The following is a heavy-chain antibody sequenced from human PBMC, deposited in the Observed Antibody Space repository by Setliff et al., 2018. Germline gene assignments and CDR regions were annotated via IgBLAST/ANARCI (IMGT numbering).Heavy chain of an antibody. CDR3: ARAGPYYDFWSGYYRTMDV. V-gene: IGHV4-61*09. CDR2: IYTSGST. J-gene: IGHJ6*03. D-gene: IGHD3-3*01. Sequence: PSETLSLTCTVSGGSISSGIYYWSWIRQPAGKGLEWIGHIYTSGSTNYNPSLKSRVIISVDTSKNQFSLRLSSVTAADTAVYYCARAGPYYDFWSGYYRTMDVWGKGTTVTVSS. CDR1: GGSISSGIYY.